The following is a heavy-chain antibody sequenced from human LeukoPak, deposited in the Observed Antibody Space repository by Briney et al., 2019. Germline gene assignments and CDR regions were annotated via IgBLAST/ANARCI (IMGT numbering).Heavy chain of an antibody. CDR2: ITGSGGST. D-gene: IGHD2-2*01. V-gene: IGHV3-23*01. J-gene: IGHJ4*02. Sequence: GGSLRLSCAASGFTFSSYAMTWVRQAPGKGLEWISEITGSGGSTYYADSLKGRLTISRDNSKNTLYLQMNSLRAEDTAVYYCAKDRRGCSSTSCYYRFDYWGQGTLVTVSS. CDR3: AKDRRGCSSTSCYYRFDY. CDR1: GFTFSSYA.